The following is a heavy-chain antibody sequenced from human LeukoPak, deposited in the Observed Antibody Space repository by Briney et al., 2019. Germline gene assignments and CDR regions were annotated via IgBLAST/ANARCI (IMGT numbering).Heavy chain of an antibody. V-gene: IGHV1-2*02. J-gene: IGHJ5*02. D-gene: IGHD2-2*01. CDR2: INPNSGGT. CDR3: ARDPAGRRYCSSTSCRASLFDP. CDR1: GYTFTGYY. Sequence: GASVNVSCKASGYTFTGYYMHWVRQAPGQGLEWMGWINPNSGGTNYAQKFQGRVTMTRDTSISTAYMELSRLRSDDTAVYYCARDPAGRRYCSSTSCRASLFDPWGQGTLVTVSS.